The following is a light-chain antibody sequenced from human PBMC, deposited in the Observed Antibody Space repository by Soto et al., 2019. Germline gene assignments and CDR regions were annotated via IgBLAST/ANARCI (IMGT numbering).Light chain of an antibody. V-gene: IGLV1-40*01. CDR1: SSNIGAGYD. CDR2: GNS. CDR3: QSYDSSLSGSYV. J-gene: IGLJ1*01. Sequence: QSVLTQPPSVSGAPGQRVTISCTGSSSNIGAGYDVHWYQQLPGTAPKLLIYGNSNRPSGVPDRFSGSKSATSASLAIPGLQAEDEADYYGQSYDSSLSGSYVFGTGTKLTVL.